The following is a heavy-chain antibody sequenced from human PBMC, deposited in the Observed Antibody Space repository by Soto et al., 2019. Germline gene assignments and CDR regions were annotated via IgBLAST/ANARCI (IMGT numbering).Heavy chain of an antibody. CDR2: INPSGDTT. CDR1: GYTITRHW. CDR3: AGDNSYEISGRKRWHFEL. Sequence: QVPLVQSGAEVKKPGASVKVSCKASGYTITRHWMNWVRQAPGQGLEWMGVINPSGDTTVYAQKLQGRATMTRYTSANTVYMELSSLRWEDTAVYYCAGDNSYEISGRKRWHFELWGRGTMVTVSS. D-gene: IGHD3-22*01. V-gene: IGHV1-46*04. J-gene: IGHJ2*01.